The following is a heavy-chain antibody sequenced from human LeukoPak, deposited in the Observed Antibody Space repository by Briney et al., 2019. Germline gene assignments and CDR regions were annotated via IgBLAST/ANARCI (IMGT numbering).Heavy chain of an antibody. D-gene: IGHD2-2*01. CDR3: AKDGVPAASLVSYMDV. V-gene: IGHV3-30*02. CDR1: GFTFSSYG. J-gene: IGHJ6*03. Sequence: PGGSLRLSCAASGFTFSSYGMHWVRQAPGKGLEWVAFIRYDGSNKYYADSVKGRFTISRDNSKNTLYLQMNSLRAEDTAVYYCAKDGVPAASLVSYMDVWGKGTTVTVSS. CDR2: IRYDGSNK.